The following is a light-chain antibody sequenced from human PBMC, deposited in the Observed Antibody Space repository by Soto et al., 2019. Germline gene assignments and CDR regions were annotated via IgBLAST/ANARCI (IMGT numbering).Light chain of an antibody. CDR3: ATWDDGLNGWV. Sequence: QSVVTQPPSASGTPGQRVTISCSGRSSNIGSNAVNWYQQFPGMAPKVLIYNNNERPSGFPDRFSGSKSGTSASLAISGLQSEDEADYYCATWDDGLNGWVFGGGTKLTVL. CDR2: NNN. V-gene: IGLV1-44*01. CDR1: SSNIGSNA. J-gene: IGLJ3*02.